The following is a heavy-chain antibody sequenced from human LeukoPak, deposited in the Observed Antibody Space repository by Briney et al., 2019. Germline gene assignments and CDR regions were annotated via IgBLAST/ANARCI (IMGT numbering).Heavy chain of an antibody. J-gene: IGHJ4*02. V-gene: IGHV5-51*01. CDR1: GYSFTSYW. CDR2: IYPGDSDT. D-gene: IGHD3-22*01. CDR3: ARLDQPYYYDSSGYTYYFDY. Sequence: GESLKISCKGPGYSFTSYWIGWVRQMPGKGLEWMGIIYPGDSDTRYSPSFQGQVTISADKSISTAYLQWSSLKASDTAMYYCARLDQPYYYDSSGYTYYFDYWGQGTLVTVSS.